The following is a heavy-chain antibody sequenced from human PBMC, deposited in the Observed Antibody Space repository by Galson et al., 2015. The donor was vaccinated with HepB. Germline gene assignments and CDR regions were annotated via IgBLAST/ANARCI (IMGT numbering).Heavy chain of an antibody. CDR3: AKLEGLSWFGQLRGAFHI. CDR2: ISGSGGST. D-gene: IGHD3-10*01. Sequence: SLRLSCAASGFTFSSYAMSWVRQAPGKGLEWVSGISGSGGSTYYADSVKGRFTISRDSSKNTLFLQMNSLGAEDTALYYCAKLEGLSWFGQLRGAFHIWGQGTMVTGSS. J-gene: IGHJ3*02. V-gene: IGHV3-23*01. CDR1: GFTFSSYA.